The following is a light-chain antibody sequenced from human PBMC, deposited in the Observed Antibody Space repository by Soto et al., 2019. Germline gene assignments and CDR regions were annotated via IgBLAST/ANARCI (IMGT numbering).Light chain of an antibody. CDR3: QQYHSTPYT. CDR1: QTVLYSSTKKNY. J-gene: IGKJ2*01. V-gene: IGKV4-1*01. Sequence: DIVMTQSPDSLAVSLGERATINCKSSQTVLYSSTKKNYLSWHQLKPGQPPKLLIYWASTRESGVPDRFSGSGSGTDFTLTISSLKAEDVAVCYCQQYHSTPYTFGQGTKLEIK. CDR2: WAS.